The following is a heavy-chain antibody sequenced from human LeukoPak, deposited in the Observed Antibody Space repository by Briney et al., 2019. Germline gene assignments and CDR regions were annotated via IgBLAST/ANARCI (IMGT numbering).Heavy chain of an antibody. CDR3: ARRGIAAAGYDY. CDR1: GGSISSYY. J-gene: IGHJ4*02. D-gene: IGHD6-13*01. CDR2: IYSRGST. V-gene: IGHV4-4*09. Sequence: SETLSLTCTVSGGSISSYYWSWIRQPPGKGLEWIGYIYSRGSTNYNPSLKSRVTITVDTSKNQFSLKLSSVTAADTAVYYCARRGIAAAGYDYWGQGTLVTVSS.